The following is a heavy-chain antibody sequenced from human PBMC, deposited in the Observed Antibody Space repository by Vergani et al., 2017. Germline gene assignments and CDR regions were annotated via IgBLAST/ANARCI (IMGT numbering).Heavy chain of an antibody. D-gene: IGHD2-15*01. Sequence: EVQLVESGGGLVKPGGSLRLSCAASGFTFSSYSMNWVRQAPGKGLEWVSSISSSSSYIYYADSVKGRFTISRDNAKNSLYLQMNSLRAEDTAGYYCARAGPRICVTGGSCYGRDAFDIWGQGTMVTVSS. CDR1: GFTFSSYS. J-gene: IGHJ3*02. CDR3: ARAGPRICVTGGSCYGRDAFDI. V-gene: IGHV3-21*01. CDR2: ISSSSSYI.